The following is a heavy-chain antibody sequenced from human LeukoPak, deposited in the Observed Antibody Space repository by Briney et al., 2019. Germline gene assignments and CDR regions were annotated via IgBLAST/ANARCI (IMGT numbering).Heavy chain of an antibody. CDR1: GGSISSSSYY. Sequence: PSETLSLTCTVSGGSISSSSYYWGWIRQPPGKGLEWIGSIYYSGSTYYNPSLKSRVTISVDTSKNQFSLKLSSVTAADTAVYYCAGSDYGDTPYYYYYYMDVWGKGTTVTVSS. CDR2: IYYSGST. J-gene: IGHJ6*03. V-gene: IGHV4-39*01. D-gene: IGHD4-17*01. CDR3: AGSDYGDTPYYYYYYMDV.